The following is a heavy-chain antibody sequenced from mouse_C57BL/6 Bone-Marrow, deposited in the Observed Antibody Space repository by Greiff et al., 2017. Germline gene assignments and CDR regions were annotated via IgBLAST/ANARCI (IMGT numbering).Heavy chain of an antibody. J-gene: IGHJ2*01. CDR2: IYPRSGNT. V-gene: IGHV1-81*01. D-gene: IGHD4-1*01. CDR3: ARKLGNY. CDR1: GYTFTSYG. Sequence: VQLQQSGAELARPGASVKLSCKASGYTFTSYGISWVKQRTGQGLEWIGEIYPRSGNTYYNEKFKGKATRTADKSSSTAYMELRSLTSEDSAVYFCARKLGNYWGQGTTLTVSS.